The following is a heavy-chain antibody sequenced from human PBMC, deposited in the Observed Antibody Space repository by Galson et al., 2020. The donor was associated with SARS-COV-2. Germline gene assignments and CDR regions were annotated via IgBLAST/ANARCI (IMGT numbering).Heavy chain of an antibody. D-gene: IGHD4-17*01. CDR1: GFTFSSYG. J-gene: IGHJ2*01. V-gene: IGHV3-33*06. CDR3: AKDGTDYGDYAVWYFDL. CDR2: IWSDGSNK. Sequence: GGSLRLSCAASGFTFSSYGMHWVRQAPGKGLEWVAVIWSDGSNKYYADSVKGRFTISRDNSKHTLYLQMNSLRAEDTAVYYCAKDGTDYGDYAVWYFDLWGRGTLVTVSS.